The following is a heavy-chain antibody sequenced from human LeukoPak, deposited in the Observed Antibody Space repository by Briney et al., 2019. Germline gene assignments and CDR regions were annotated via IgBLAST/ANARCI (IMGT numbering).Heavy chain of an antibody. J-gene: IGHJ4*02. CDR1: GGSISSYY. V-gene: IGHV4-59*01. Sequence: KSSETLPLTCTVSGGSISSYYWSWIRQPPGKGLEWIGYIYYSGSTNYNPSLKSRVTISVDTSKNQFSLKLSSVTAADTAVYYCARDYGGPFEYWGQGTLVTVSS. CDR2: IYYSGST. CDR3: ARDYGGPFEY. D-gene: IGHD3-16*01.